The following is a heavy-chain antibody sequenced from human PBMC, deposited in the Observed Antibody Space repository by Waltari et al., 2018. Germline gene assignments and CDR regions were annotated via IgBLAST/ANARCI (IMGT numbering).Heavy chain of an antibody. Sequence: QVQLQESGPGLVNPSGTLSLTCTVSRGSISSSNWWSWVRQPPGEGLEWIGEITHSGRANYNPSLKSRISISIDKSQNQFSLKLSSVTAADTAVYYCASLGDSLWEFDYWGQGTLVTVSS. D-gene: IGHD3-16*01. CDR3: ASLGDSLWEFDY. J-gene: IGHJ4*02. CDR1: RGSISSSNW. CDR2: ITHSGRA. V-gene: IGHV4-4*02.